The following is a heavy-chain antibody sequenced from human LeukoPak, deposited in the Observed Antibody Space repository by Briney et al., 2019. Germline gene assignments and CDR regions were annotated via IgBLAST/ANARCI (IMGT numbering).Heavy chain of an antibody. Sequence: GGSLRLSCAASGFTFSGYAMSWVRQAPGKGLEWVSGFGSDGKTHYAESVQGRFAISRDPSKTTLYLQMNSLKTEDTALYYCARDLHYWAAMDVWGQGTTVTVSS. CDR2: FGSDGKT. J-gene: IGHJ6*02. CDR1: GFTFSGYA. V-gene: IGHV3-23*01. CDR3: ARDLHYWAAMDV. D-gene: IGHD2-8*02.